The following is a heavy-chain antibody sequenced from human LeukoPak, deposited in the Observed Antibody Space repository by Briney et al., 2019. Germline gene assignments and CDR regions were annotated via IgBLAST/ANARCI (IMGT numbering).Heavy chain of an antibody. CDR2: ISAYNGNT. D-gene: IGHD4-17*01. CDR3: AREGSAYGDYGAAWY. CDR1: GYTSTSYG. J-gene: IGHJ4*02. Sequence: ASVKVSCKASGYTSTSYGISWVRQAPGQGLEWMGWISAYNGNTNYAQKLQGRVTMTTDTSTSTAYMELRSLRSDDTAVYYCAREGSAYGDYGAAWYWGQGTLVTVSS. V-gene: IGHV1-18*01.